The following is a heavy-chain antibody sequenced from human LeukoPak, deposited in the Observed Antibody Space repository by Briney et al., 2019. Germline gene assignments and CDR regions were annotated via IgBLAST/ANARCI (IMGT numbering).Heavy chain of an antibody. CDR1: GFTFDDYA. CDR2: ISWNSGSI. D-gene: IGHD6-13*01. CDR3: AKDITRGAAAGLDY. V-gene: IGHV3-9*03. J-gene: IGHJ4*02. Sequence: QPGGSLRLSCAASGFTFDDYAMHWVRQAPGKGLEWVSGISWNSGSIGYADSVKGRFTISRDNAKNSLYLQMNSLRAEDMALYYCAKDITRGAAAGLDYWGQGTLVTVSS.